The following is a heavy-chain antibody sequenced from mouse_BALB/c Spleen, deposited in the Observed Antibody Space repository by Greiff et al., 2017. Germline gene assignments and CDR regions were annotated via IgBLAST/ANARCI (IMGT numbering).Heavy chain of an antibody. J-gene: IGHJ3*01. Sequence: QVHVKQSGAELVKPGASVKLSCKASGYTFTSYYMYWVKQRPGQGLEWIGEINPSNGGTNFNEKFKSKATLTVDKSSSTAYMQLSSLTSEDSAVYYCTAAYYGNYGFAYWGQGTLVTVSA. D-gene: IGHD2-10*01. CDR2: INPSNGGT. V-gene: IGHV1S81*02. CDR1: GYTFTSYY. CDR3: TAAYYGNYGFAY.